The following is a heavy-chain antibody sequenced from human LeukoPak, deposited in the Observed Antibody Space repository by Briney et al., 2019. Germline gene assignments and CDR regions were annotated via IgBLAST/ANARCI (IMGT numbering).Heavy chain of an antibody. CDR1: GYTFSSYY. CDR3: ARYSGSYHTYFDS. CDR2: INPSGGIT. D-gene: IGHD1-26*01. J-gene: IGHJ4*02. Sequence: ASVTVSYTASGYTFSSYYIHWVRQAPGQGLEWMGIINPSGGITTYAQKFEGRVTMTRDTSTSTVDMKLSRLRSEDTAVYYCARYSGSYHTYFDSWGQGTLVTVSS. V-gene: IGHV1-46*01.